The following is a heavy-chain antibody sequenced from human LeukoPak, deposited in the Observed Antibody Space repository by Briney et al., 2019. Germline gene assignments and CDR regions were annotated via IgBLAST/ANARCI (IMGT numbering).Heavy chain of an antibody. CDR3: AKPGGPGIAARGAFDL. V-gene: IGHV3-30*02. D-gene: IGHD6-25*01. CDR1: GFTFSSYG. Sequence: PGGSLRLSCAASGFTFSSYGMHWVRQAPGKGLEWVAFIRYDGSNKYYADSVRGRFTISRDNSENTLYLQMNTLRAEDTAIYYCAKPGGPGIAARGAFDLWGQGTMVTVSS. J-gene: IGHJ3*01. CDR2: IRYDGSNK.